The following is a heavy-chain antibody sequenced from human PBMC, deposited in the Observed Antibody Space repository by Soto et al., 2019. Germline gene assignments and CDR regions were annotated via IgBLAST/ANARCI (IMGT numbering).Heavy chain of an antibody. V-gene: IGHV4-61*01. CDR3: ASTTGTTFFLNHFDY. Sequence: LSLTCTVSGGSVSSVSYYWSWIRHPPGKGLEWIGYIYYSGSTNYNPSLKSRVTISVDTSKNQFSLKLSSVTAADTAVYYCASTTGTTFFLNHFDYWGQGTLVTVSS. D-gene: IGHD1-1*01. CDR1: GGSVSSVSYY. CDR2: IYYSGST. J-gene: IGHJ4*02.